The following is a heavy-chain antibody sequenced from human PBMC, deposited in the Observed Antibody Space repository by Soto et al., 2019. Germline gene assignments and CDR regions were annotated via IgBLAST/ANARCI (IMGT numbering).Heavy chain of an antibody. D-gene: IGHD4-17*01. V-gene: IGHV3-21*01. J-gene: IGHJ6*03. CDR1: GFTFSSYS. Sequence: GGSLRLSCAASGFTFSSYSMNWVRQAPGKGLEWVSSISSSSSYIYYADSVKGRFTISRDNAKNSLYLQMNSLRAEDTAVDYCARAGDYGDYHYYYYLDVWGKGT. CDR2: ISSSSSYI. CDR3: ARAGDYGDYHYYYYLDV.